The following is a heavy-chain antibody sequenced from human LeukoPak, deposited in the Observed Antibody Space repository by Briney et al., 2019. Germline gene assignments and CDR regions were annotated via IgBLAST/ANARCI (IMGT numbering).Heavy chain of an antibody. V-gene: IGHV4-61*01. CDR2: ISYNENT. J-gene: IGHJ6*04. D-gene: IGHD3-10*01. CDR1: GGSVSSGTYY. CDR3: AREASLVRGIFITRYGLDV. Sequence: SETLSLTCTVSGGSVSSGTYYWTWIRQPPGKGLEWIAYISYNENTNYNPSLKSRLTISLDTSKNQFSLRLSFVTAADTAVYYCAREASLVRGIFITRYGLDVWGKGTTVTVSS.